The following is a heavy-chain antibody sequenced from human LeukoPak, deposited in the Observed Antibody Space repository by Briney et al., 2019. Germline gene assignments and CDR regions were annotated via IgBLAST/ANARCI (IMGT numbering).Heavy chain of an antibody. Sequence: SETLSLTCTVSGGSISNYYWSWIRQPPGKGLEWIGHIYYSGATKYNPSLKSRITISVDTSKNQFSLMLSSVTAADTAVYYCARFGITVVRGGKYYFDYWGQGTMVTVSS. CDR1: GGSISNYY. J-gene: IGHJ4*02. CDR3: ARFGITVVRGGKYYFDY. D-gene: IGHD3-10*01. CDR2: IYYSGAT. V-gene: IGHV4-59*08.